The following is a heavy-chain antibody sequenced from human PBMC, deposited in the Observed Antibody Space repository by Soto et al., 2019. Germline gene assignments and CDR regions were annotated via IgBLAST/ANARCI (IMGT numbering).Heavy chain of an antibody. J-gene: IGHJ4*02. CDR3: TRSYSDYEDLGGY. V-gene: IGHV3-73*01. Sequence: EVQLVESGGGLVQPGGSLKLSCVASGLTFSGSAMHWVRQASGKGLEWVGRIRSKANSYATAYAASVKGRFTISRDDSKNTAYLQMISLKAEDTAVYYCTRSYSDYEDLGGYWGQGTLVTVSS. CDR1: GLTFSGSA. CDR2: IRSKANSYAT. D-gene: IGHD5-12*01.